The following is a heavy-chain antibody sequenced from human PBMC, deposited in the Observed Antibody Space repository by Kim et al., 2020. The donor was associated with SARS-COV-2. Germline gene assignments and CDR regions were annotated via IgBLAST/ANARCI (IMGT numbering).Heavy chain of an antibody. V-gene: IGHV4-34*01. CDR1: GGSFSGYY. CDR3: ARGPRRAAGSPFY. Sequence: SETLSLTCAVYGGSFSGYYWSWIRQPPGKGLEWIGEINHSGSTNYNPSLKSRVTISVDTSKNQFSLKLSSVTAADTAVYYCARGPRRAAGSPFYWDQGTLVTVSS. CDR2: INHSGST. D-gene: IGHD6-13*01. J-gene: IGHJ4*02.